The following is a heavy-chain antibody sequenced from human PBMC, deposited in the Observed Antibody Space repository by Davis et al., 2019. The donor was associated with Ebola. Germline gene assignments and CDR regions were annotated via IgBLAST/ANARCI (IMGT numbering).Heavy chain of an antibody. CDR1: GVSTSSYY. CDR3: AIQSGYHPFDY. V-gene: IGHV4-59*08. Sequence: SETLSLTCTVSGVSTSSYYWSWIRQPPGKGLEWIGYIYYSGSTNYNPSLKSRVIISVDTSKNQFSLKLNSVTAADTAVYYCAIQSGYHPFDYWGQGTLVTVSS. CDR2: IYYSGST. J-gene: IGHJ4*02. D-gene: IGHD3-22*01.